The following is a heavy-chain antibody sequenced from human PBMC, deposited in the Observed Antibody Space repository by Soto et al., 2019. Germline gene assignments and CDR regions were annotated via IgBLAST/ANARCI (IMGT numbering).Heavy chain of an antibody. D-gene: IGHD3-22*01. V-gene: IGHV3-30*18. Sequence: LRLSCAASGFTFSSYGMHWVRQAPGKGLEWVAVVSDDGSNKYYADSVKGRFTISRDNSKNTLYLQMNSLRAEDTAAYYCAKEWVYDSSGWSFDYWGQGTLVTVSS. CDR1: GFTFSSYG. J-gene: IGHJ4*02. CDR3: AKEWVYDSSGWSFDY. CDR2: VSDDGSNK.